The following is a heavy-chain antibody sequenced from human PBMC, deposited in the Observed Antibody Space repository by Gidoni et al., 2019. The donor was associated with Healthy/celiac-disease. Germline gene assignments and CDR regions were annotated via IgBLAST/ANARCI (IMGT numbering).Heavy chain of an antibody. CDR1: GFTFSSYA. D-gene: IGHD6-19*01. CDR3: ARTAIGIAVAGTFDY. J-gene: IGHJ4*02. CDR2: ISYDGSNK. V-gene: IGHV3-30-3*01. Sequence: QVQLVESGGGVVQPGRSLRLSCAASGFTFSSYAMHWVRQAPGKGLGWVAVISYDGSNKYYADSVKGRFTISRDNSKNTLYLQMNSLRAEDTAVYYCARTAIGIAVAGTFDYWGQGTLVTVSS.